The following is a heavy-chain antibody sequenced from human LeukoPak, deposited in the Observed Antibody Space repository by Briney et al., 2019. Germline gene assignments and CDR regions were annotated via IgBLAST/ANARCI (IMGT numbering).Heavy chain of an antibody. CDR2: INHSGST. Sequence: SETLSLTCAVYGGSFSGYYWSWIRQPPGKGLEWIGEINHSGSTNYNPSLKSRATMSVDTSKNQFSLKLSSVTAADTAVYYCARGRGVIRARPNRDFDYWGQGTLVTVSS. J-gene: IGHJ4*02. CDR1: GGSFSGYY. V-gene: IGHV4-34*01. D-gene: IGHD3-3*01. CDR3: ARGRGVIRARPNRDFDY.